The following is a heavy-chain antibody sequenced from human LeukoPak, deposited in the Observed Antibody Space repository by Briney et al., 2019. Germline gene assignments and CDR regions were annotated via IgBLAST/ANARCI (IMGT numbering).Heavy chain of an antibody. CDR1: VYTFTSNG. Sequence: SLRVSRKASVYTFTSNGICWVRQTPGQRLEWMGCVSAHKGNTHYAHRRQGGVTMTTHTPTRTHYIERRGRRSVETPVYFCVRDTEYYGAGRSAFDIWGQGTIVTVSS. D-gene: IGHD3-10*01. CDR3: VRDTEYYGAGRSAFDI. V-gene: IGHV1-18*01. CDR2: VSAHKGNT. J-gene: IGHJ3*02.